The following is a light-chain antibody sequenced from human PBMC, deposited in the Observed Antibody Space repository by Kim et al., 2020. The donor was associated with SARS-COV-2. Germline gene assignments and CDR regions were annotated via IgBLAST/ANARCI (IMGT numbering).Light chain of an antibody. CDR1: QSVKSH. Sequence: EIVLTQSPATLSLSPGERATLSCRASQSVKSHLGWYQQKPGQAPRLLMYDVSNRATGIPARFSGSGFGTDFTLTISSLEPVDFAVYYCQQHSDWPPSLTFGGGTKVDIK. CDR2: DVS. CDR3: QQHSDWPPSLT. V-gene: IGKV3-11*01. J-gene: IGKJ4*01.